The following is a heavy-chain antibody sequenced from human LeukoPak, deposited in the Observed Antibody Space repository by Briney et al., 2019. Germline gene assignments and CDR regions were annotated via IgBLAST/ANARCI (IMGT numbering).Heavy chain of an antibody. CDR3: ARDAQLLSNWFDP. CDR1: GFTFSSYA. CDR2: ISYDGSNK. Sequence: GGSLRLSFSASGFTFSSYAMHWVRQAPAKGLEWVAVISYDGSNKYYADSVKRRFTITRDNSKNTLYLQMHSLRAEDTAVYYCARDAQLLSNWFDPWGQGTLVTVSS. V-gene: IGHV3-30-3*01. J-gene: IGHJ5*02. D-gene: IGHD2-2*01.